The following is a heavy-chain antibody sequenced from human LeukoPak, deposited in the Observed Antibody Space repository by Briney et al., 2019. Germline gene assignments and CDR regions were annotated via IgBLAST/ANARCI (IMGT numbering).Heavy chain of an antibody. CDR1: GFIFSNYW. D-gene: IGHD5-24*01. CDR3: TRVGYIDEGIDY. V-gene: IGHV3-7*04. CDR2: IKQDGSEK. J-gene: IGHJ4*02. Sequence: GGSLRLSCAASGFIFSNYWMSWVRQAPGKGLEWVANIKQDGSEKSYVDSVKGRFTISRDNAKNSLYLQMNSLRAEDTAIYYCTRVGYIDEGIDYWGQGTLVTVSS.